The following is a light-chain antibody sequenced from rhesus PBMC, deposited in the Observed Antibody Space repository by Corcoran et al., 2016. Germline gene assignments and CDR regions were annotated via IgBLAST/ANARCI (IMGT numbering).Light chain of an antibody. CDR1: QSISSW. Sequence: DIQMTQSPSSLSASVGDTVTITCRASQSISSWLAWYQQTPGKAPKLLIYKASSLQTGVPSRFSGSGSGTEFPPTISSLQSEDFATYYCQQYSSRITFGGGTKVELK. V-gene: IGKV1-22*01. CDR3: QQYSSRIT. J-gene: IGKJ4*01. CDR2: KAS.